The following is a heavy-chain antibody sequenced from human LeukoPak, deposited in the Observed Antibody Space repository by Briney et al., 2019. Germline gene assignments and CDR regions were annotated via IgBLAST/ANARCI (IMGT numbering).Heavy chain of an antibody. Sequence: SETLSLTCTVSGGSISSSSYYWGWIRQPPGKGLEWTGEINDSGSTNYNPSLKSRVTISVDTSKNQFSLKLSSVTAADTAVDYCARGGSPGTRYYYDGSGYRRYFDLWGRGTLVTVSS. CDR3: ARGGSPGTRYYYDGSGYRRYFDL. V-gene: IGHV4-39*07. CDR1: GGSISSSSYY. J-gene: IGHJ2*01. D-gene: IGHD3-22*01. CDR2: INDSGST.